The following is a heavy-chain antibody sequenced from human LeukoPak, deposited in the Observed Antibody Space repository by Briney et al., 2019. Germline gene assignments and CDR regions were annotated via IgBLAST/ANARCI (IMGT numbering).Heavy chain of an antibody. CDR3: ARVLVLVPAAIQRGPFDY. CDR2: ISAYNGNT. V-gene: IGHV1-18*01. CDR1: GYTFTIYG. J-gene: IGHJ4*02. Sequence: ASVKVSCKASGYTFTIYGISWVRQAPGQGLEWMGWISAYNGNTNYAQKLQGRVTMTTDTSTSTAYMELRSLRSDDTAVYYCARVLVLVPAAIQRGPFDYWGQGTLVTLSS. D-gene: IGHD2-2*02.